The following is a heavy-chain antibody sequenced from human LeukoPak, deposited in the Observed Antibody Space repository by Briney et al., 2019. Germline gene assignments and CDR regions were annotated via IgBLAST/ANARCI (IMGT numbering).Heavy chain of an antibody. D-gene: IGHD2-15*01. J-gene: IGHJ4*02. CDR1: GGTFSSYA. V-gene: IGHV1-69*05. CDR2: IIPIFGTA. Sequence: ASVKVSCKASGGTFSSYAISWVRQAPGQGLEWMGGIIPIFGTANYAQKFPGRVTITTDESTSTAYMELSSLRSEDTAVYYCARTPLGYCSGGSCYGALFDYWGQGTLVTVSS. CDR3: ARTPLGYCSGGSCYGALFDY.